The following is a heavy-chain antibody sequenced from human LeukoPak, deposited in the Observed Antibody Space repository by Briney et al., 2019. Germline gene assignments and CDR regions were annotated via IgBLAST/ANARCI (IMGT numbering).Heavy chain of an antibody. CDR2: IRPDGNAI. Sequence: PGGSLRLSCAASGFNFNIRGMHWVRQAPGKGLEWVSLIRPDGNAIYYADSVKGRFTVSRDNSKNILYLQLNSLRVEDTVVYYFAKRDRLTEFDYGGQGNLVTVTS. CDR3: AKRDRLTEFDY. V-gene: IGHV3-30*02. D-gene: IGHD3-9*01. J-gene: IGHJ4*02. CDR1: GFNFNIRG.